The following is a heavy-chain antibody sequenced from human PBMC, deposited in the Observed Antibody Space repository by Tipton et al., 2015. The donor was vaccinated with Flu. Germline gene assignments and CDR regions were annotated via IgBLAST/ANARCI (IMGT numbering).Heavy chain of an antibody. J-gene: IGHJ4*02. CDR3: TRDGRNSILFDH. V-gene: IGHV3-53*01. Sequence: SLRLSCAVSGFTISDYHMNWVRQAPGRGLEWVALIHTGGFIYYADSVRGRFTITRDNSSNKLYLQMDSLRVEGTAVYYCTRDGRNSILFDHWGQGTLVTVSS. CDR2: IHTGGFI. D-gene: IGHD2-21*01. CDR1: GFTISDYH.